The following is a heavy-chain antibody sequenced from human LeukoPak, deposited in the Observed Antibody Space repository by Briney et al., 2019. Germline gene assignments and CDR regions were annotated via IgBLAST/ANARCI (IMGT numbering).Heavy chain of an antibody. Sequence: GSVKVSSKASLYTFTSYYMHCVRQAPGHGLEWMGIINPSGGSTSYAQKFQGRVTMTRETSTSTVYMEMSSLRSEDTAVYYCARDRGYSYGYGEEYWGEGTLVTVSS. V-gene: IGHV1-46*01. CDR3: ARDRGYSYGYGEEY. D-gene: IGHD5-18*01. J-gene: IGHJ4*02. CDR2: INPSGGST. CDR1: LYTFTSYY.